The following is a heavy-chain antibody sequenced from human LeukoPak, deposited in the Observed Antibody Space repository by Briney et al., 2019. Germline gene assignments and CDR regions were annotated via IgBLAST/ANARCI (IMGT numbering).Heavy chain of an antibody. CDR2: MNPNSGNT. CDR1: GYTFTSYD. D-gene: IGHD1-7*01. V-gene: IGHV1-8*03. Sequence: ASVKVSCKASGYTFTSYDINWVRQATGQGLEWMGWMNPNSGNTGYAQKFQGRVTITRNTSISTAYMELSSLRPEDTAVYYCARGGNWNYVGWFDPWGQGTLVTVSS. J-gene: IGHJ5*02. CDR3: ARGGNWNYVGWFDP.